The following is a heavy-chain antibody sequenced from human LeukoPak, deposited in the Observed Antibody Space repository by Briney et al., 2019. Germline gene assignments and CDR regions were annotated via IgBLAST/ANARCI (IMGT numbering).Heavy chain of an antibody. V-gene: IGHV3-30-3*01. CDR3: ARDQREVLRYFDWLPPLDY. Sequence: GRSLRLSCAASGFTFSSYAMHWVRQAPGKGLEWVAVISYDGSNKYYADSVKGRFTISRDNSKNTLYLQMNSLRAEDTAAYYCARDQREVLRYFDWLPPLDYWGQGTLVTVSS. D-gene: IGHD3-9*01. CDR1: GFTFSSYA. J-gene: IGHJ4*02. CDR2: ISYDGSNK.